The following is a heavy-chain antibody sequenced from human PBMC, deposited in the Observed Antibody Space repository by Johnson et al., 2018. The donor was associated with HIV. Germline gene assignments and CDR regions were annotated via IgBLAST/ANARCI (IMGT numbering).Heavy chain of an antibody. CDR3: AGVYYDILTGYYYDAFDI. J-gene: IGHJ3*02. V-gene: IGHV3-30*04. CDR1: GFTFSSYA. CDR2: ILYDGRNI. D-gene: IGHD3-9*01. Sequence: QVQLVESGGGVVQPGRSLRLSCAASGFTFSSYAMHWVRQAPGKGLAWVAGILYDGRNIYYADSVKGRFTISRDNSKNTLYLQMNSLRAEDTALYYCAGVYYDILTGYYYDAFDIWGQGTMVTVSS.